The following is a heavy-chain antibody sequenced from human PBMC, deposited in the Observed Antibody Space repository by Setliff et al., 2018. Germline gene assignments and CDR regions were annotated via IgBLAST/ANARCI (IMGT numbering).Heavy chain of an antibody. CDR1: SGSINSYY. CDR2: VHFGGDT. CDR3: ARQPSSGAYYNPRPYYFDS. V-gene: IGHV4-59*01. Sequence: PSETLSLTCTVSSGSINSYYWSWVRQSPGKGLEWIGFVHFGGDTNYNPSLKSRVTMSADTSNNQFSLNLRSVTAADTAVYFCARQPSSGAYYNPRPYYFDSWGQGTLVTAPQ. J-gene: IGHJ4*02. D-gene: IGHD3-10*01.